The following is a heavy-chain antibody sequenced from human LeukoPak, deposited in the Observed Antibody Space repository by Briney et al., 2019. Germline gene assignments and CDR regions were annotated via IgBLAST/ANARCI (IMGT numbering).Heavy chain of an antibody. CDR2: INPNSGGT. D-gene: IGHD1-14*01. CDR3: ARLSKLEPDAFDI. V-gene: IGHV1-2*02. CDR1: GYTFTSYG. J-gene: IGHJ3*02. Sequence: WASVKVSCKASGYTFTSYGISWVRQAPGQGLEWMGWINPNSGGTNYAQKFQGRVTMTRDTSISTAYMELSRLRSDDTAVYYCARLSKLEPDAFDIWGQGTMVTVSS.